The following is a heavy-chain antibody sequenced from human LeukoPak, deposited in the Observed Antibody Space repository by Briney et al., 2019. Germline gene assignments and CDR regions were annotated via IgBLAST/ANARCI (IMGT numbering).Heavy chain of an antibody. CDR2: IYTSGST. V-gene: IGHV4-4*07. D-gene: IGHD3-9*01. J-gene: IGHJ3*02. CDR3: AREAPLLRYFEWYDAFDI. CDR1: GGSISSYY. Sequence: SETLSLTCTVSGGSISSYYWSWIRQPAGKGLEWIGRIYTSGSTNYNPSLKSRVTMSVDTSKNQFSLKLSSVTAADTAVYYCAREAPLLRYFEWYDAFDIWGQGTMVTVSS.